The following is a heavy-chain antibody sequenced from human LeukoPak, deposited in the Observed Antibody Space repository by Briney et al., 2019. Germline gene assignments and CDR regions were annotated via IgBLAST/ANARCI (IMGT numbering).Heavy chain of an antibody. CDR3: AATRRWLQWHAFDI. CDR1: GFTFSNFA. CDR2: ISYDGSYK. J-gene: IGHJ3*02. V-gene: IGHV3-30*04. Sequence: PGGSLRLSCAASGFTFSNFAMHWVRQAPGKGLEWVSVISYDGSYKYYADSVKGRFTISRDNSKNTLYLQMNSLRAEDTAVYYCAATRRWLQWHAFDIWGQGTMVTVSS. D-gene: IGHD5-24*01.